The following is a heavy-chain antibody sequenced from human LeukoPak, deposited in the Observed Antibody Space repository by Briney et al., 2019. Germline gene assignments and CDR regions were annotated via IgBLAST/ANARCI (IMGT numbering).Heavy chain of an antibody. CDR1: GGSVSSGSYY. CDR3: ARRTYQKLRPLDY. J-gene: IGHJ4*02. V-gene: IGHV4-61*01. D-gene: IGHD2-2*01. Sequence: PSETLSLTCTVSGGSVSSGSYYWSWIRQPPGKGLEWIGYMYYSGSTNYNPSLKSRVTISVDTSKNQFSLKLSSVTAADTAVYYCARRTYQKLRPLDYWGQGTLVTVSS. CDR2: MYYSGST.